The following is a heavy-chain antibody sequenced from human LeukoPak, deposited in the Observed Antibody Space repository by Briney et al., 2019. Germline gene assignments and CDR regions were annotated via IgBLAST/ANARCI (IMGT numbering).Heavy chain of an antibody. J-gene: IGHJ4*02. CDR2: MTGTSGGT. Sequence: GGSLRLSCAASGFTFNIYAMTWVRQAPGKGLEWVAGMTGTSGGTYYADSVKGRFTISRDNSDSTLYLDINNLRAEDTAVYYCAKDQTVGGTWGEVIFHYWGQGTLVTVAS. V-gene: IGHV3-23*01. CDR1: GFTFNIYA. CDR3: AKDQTVGGTWGEVIFHY. D-gene: IGHD6-19*01.